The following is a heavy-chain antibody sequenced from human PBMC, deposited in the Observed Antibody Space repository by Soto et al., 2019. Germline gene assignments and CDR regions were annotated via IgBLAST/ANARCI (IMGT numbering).Heavy chain of an antibody. J-gene: IGHJ5*02. CDR2: IYYSGST. V-gene: IGHV4-39*02. D-gene: IGHD2-2*01. CDR1: GGSITGSGYY. Sequence: QLQLQESGPGLVKPSETLSLTCTVSGGSITGSGYYCTWIRQPPGKGLEWIGSIYYSGSTFYNPSLKSRVSMSLDSSKNVVSLKLSSVTDADTAVYYCVREGYCGSNSCNWFDPWGQGTLVTVSS. CDR3: VREGYCGSNSCNWFDP.